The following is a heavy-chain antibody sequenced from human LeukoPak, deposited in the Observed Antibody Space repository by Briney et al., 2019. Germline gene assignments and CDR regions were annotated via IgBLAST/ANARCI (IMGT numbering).Heavy chain of an antibody. CDR1: GGSISSYY. CDR2: IYYSGST. CDR3: ARYYDILTHRSYYYYMDV. Sequence: SETLSLTCTVSGGSISSYYWSWIRQPPGKGLEWIGYIYYSGSTNYNPSLKSRVTISVDTSKNQFSLKLSSVTAADTAVYYCARYYDILTHRSYYYYMDVWGKGTTVTVSS. J-gene: IGHJ6*03. D-gene: IGHD3-9*01. V-gene: IGHV4-59*01.